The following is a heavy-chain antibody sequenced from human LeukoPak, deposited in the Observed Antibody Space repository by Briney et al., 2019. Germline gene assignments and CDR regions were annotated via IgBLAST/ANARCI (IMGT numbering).Heavy chain of an antibody. Sequence: PSETLSLTCTVSGGSISSSSYYWGWIRQPPGTGQEWIGSIYYSGSTYYNPSLKSRVTISVDTSKNQFSLKLSSVTAADTAVYYCAKDLTVGATIDWFDPWGQGTLVTVSS. CDR1: GGSISSSSYY. V-gene: IGHV4-39*02. CDR3: AKDLTVGATIDWFDP. D-gene: IGHD1-26*01. CDR2: IYYSGST. J-gene: IGHJ5*02.